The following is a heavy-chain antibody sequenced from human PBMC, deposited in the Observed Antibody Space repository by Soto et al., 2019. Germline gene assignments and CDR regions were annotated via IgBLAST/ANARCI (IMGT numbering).Heavy chain of an antibody. CDR3: ARGRRAAARAYFDY. D-gene: IGHD2-15*01. CDR1: GGSFSGYY. J-gene: IGHJ4*02. CDR2: IKHSGST. V-gene: IGHV4-34*01. Sequence: QVQLQQWGAGLLKPSETLSLTCAVYGGSFSGYYWSWIRQPSGKGLEWIGEIKHSGSTNYNPSLKSRVIISVNTSKNQFSLKLSSVTAADTAVYYCARGRRAAARAYFDYWGQGTLVTVSS.